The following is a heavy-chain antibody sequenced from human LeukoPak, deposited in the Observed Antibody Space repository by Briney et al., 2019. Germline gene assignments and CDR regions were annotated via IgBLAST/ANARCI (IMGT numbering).Heavy chain of an antibody. J-gene: IGHJ6*03. CDR2: INPSGGST. Sequence: ASVKVSCKASGYTFTSYYMHWVRQAPGQGLEWMGIINPSGGSTSYAQKFQGRVTMTRDTSTSTVYMELSSLRSEDTAVYYCAREAYCSGGSCYLPLLNYYYYYMDVWGKGTTVTISS. CDR1: GYTFTSYY. CDR3: AREAYCSGGSCYLPLLNYYYYYMDV. D-gene: IGHD2-15*01. V-gene: IGHV1-46*01.